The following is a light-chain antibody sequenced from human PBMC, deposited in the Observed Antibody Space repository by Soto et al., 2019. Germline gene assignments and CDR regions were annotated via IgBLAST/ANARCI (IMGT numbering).Light chain of an antibody. CDR1: SSDVGGYNY. J-gene: IGLJ1*01. CDR3: SSYTSSSTPFYV. CDR2: EVS. Sequence: QSALTQPASVSGSPGQSITISCTGTSSDVGGYNYVSWYQQHPGKAPKLMIYEVSNRPSGVSNRFSGSKSGNTASLTISGLQAEDEADYYCSSYTSSSTPFYVFGTVTKLTVL. V-gene: IGLV2-14*01.